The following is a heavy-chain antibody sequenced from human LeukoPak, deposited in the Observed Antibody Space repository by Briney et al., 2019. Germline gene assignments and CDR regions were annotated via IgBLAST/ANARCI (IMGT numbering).Heavy chain of an antibody. CDR3: ARDRTTVTTFDY. CDR1: GFTFEGYG. J-gene: IGHJ4*02. CDR2: INWNGGTT. D-gene: IGHD4-17*01. Sequence: GGSLRLSCAASGFTFEGYGMSWVRQAPGKGLEWVSYINWNGGTTDYADSVKGRFTISRDNAMSSLYLQMNTLRAEDTAVYYCARDRTTVTTFDYWGQGTLVTVSS. V-gene: IGHV3-20*04.